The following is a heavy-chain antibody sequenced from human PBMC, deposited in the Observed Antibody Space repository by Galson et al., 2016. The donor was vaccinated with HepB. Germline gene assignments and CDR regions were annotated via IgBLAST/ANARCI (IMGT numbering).Heavy chain of an antibody. J-gene: IGHJ4*02. CDR3: ARVNYYDSSGHLLFDY. Sequence: TLSLTCTVSGGSISSGGYYWSWIRQHPGKGLEWIGYIYYSGSTYYNPSLQSRVTISVDTSKNQFPLKLSSVTAADTAVYYCARVNYYDSSGHLLFDYWGQGTLVTVSS. CDR1: GGSISSGGYY. D-gene: IGHD3-22*01. CDR2: IYYSGST. V-gene: IGHV4-31*03.